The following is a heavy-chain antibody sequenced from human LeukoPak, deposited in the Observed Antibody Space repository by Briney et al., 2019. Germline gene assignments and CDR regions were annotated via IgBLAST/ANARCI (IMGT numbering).Heavy chain of an antibody. Sequence: PSETLSLTCTVSGGSISSYYWSWIRQPPGKGLEWIGYIYYSGSTNYNPSLKSRVTISVDTSKNQFSLKLSSVTAADTAVYYCARHTGPYGSEGLWGQGTLVTVSS. CDR1: GGSISSYY. CDR2: IYYSGST. D-gene: IGHD3-10*01. V-gene: IGHV4-59*08. CDR3: ARHTGPYGSEGL. J-gene: IGHJ4*02.